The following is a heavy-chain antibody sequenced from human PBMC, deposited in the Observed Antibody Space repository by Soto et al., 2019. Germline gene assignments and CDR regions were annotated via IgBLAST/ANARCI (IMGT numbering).Heavy chain of an antibody. V-gene: IGHV3-48*01. CDR2: ISSSSSTI. CDR1: GFTFSSYS. J-gene: IGHJ5*02. CDR3: ARHPERIAQIGWFDP. Sequence: WGSLGLSCAASGFTFSSYSMNWVRQAPGKGLEWVSYISSSSSTIYYADSVKGRFTISRDNAKNSLYLQMNSLRAEDTAVYYCARHPERIAQIGWFDPWGQGTLVTVSS. D-gene: IGHD6-13*01.